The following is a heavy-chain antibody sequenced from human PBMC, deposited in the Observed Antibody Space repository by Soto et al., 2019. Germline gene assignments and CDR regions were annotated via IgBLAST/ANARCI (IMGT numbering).Heavy chain of an antibody. J-gene: IGHJ4*02. D-gene: IGHD6-6*01. Sequence: SVKVSCKASGYTFTGYYMHWVRQAPGQGLEWMGWIKPNSGGTNYAQKFQGWVTMTRDTSISTAYMELSRLRSDDTAVYYCARDVYRSSSLSLGYWGQGTLVTVSS. CDR1: GYTFTGYY. CDR3: ARDVYRSSSLSLGY. V-gene: IGHV1-2*04. CDR2: IKPNSGGT.